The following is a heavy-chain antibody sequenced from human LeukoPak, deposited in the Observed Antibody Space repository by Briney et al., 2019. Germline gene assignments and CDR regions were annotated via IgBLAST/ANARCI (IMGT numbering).Heavy chain of an antibody. D-gene: IGHD6-13*01. J-gene: IGHJ4*02. V-gene: IGHV1-69*05. CDR1: GGTFSRYA. CDR2: IIPIFGTA. CDR3: ARDGSSSWDAYYFDY. Sequence: SVKVSCKASGGTFSRYAISWVREAPGQGLEWMGRIIPIFGTANYAQKFQGRVTITTDESTSTAYMELSSLRSEDTAVYYCARDGSSSWDAYYFDYWGQGTLATVPS.